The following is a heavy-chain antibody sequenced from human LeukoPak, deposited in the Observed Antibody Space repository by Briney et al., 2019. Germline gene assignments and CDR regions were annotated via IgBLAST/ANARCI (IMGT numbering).Heavy chain of an antibody. J-gene: IGHJ4*02. CDR1: GFTFSSYS. CDR3: ARDPIYSSSSPYYFDY. V-gene: IGHV3-21*01. D-gene: IGHD6-13*01. Sequence: GGSLRLSCAASGFTFSSYSMNWVRQAPGKGLEWVSSISSSSSYIYYADSVKGRFTISRDNAKNSLYLQMNSLRAEDTAVYYCARDPIYSSSSPYYFDYWGQGTLLTVSS. CDR2: ISSSSSYI.